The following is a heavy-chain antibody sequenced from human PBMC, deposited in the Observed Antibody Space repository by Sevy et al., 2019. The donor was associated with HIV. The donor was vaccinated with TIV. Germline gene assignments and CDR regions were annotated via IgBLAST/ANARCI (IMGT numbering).Heavy chain of an antibody. D-gene: IGHD3-3*01. CDR1: GFTFSSYW. CDR2: IKQDGSEK. CDR3: ARDFRFLEWLSPLFDY. J-gene: IGHJ4*02. V-gene: IGHV3-7*01. Sequence: GGSLRLSCAASGFTFSSYWMSWVRQAPEKGLEWVAIIKQDGSEKYYVDSVKGRFTISRDNAKNSLYLQMNSLRAEDTAVYYCARDFRFLEWLSPLFDYWGQGTLVTVSS.